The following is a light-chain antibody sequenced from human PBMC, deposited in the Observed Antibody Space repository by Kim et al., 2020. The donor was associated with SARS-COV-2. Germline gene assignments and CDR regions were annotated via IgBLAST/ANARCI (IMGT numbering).Light chain of an antibody. CDR2: EVY. CDR1: NSDIGGYNY. J-gene: IGLJ1*01. CDR3: SSYTGFNTII. Sequence: QSALTQPPSASGSPGQSVTISCTGTNSDIGGYNYVSWYQQHPGKAPRLLIYEVYKRPSGAPDRFHGSKSGDTASLTVSGLQPEDEGTYYWSSYTGFNTIICGSGTKVTDL. V-gene: IGLV2-8*01.